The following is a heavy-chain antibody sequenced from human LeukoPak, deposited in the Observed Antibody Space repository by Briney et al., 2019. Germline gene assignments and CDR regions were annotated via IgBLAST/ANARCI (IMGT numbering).Heavy chain of an antibody. Sequence: GASVKVSCKASGYTFTGYYMHWVRQAPGQGLEWMGWINPNSGGTNYAQKFQGRVTMTRDTSISTAYMELSRLRSDDTAVYYCASPTVVVPAAKPRDYYYYYGMDVWGQGTTVTVSS. V-gene: IGHV1-2*02. J-gene: IGHJ6*02. CDR2: INPNSGGT. CDR3: ASPTVVVPAAKPRDYYYYYGMDV. CDR1: GYTFTGYY. D-gene: IGHD2-2*01.